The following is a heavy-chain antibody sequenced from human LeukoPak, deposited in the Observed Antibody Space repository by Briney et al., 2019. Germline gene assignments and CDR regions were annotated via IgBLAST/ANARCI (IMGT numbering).Heavy chain of an antibody. CDR2: ISAYNGNT. J-gene: IGHJ6*03. CDR3: ARVSFGDPYYYYMDV. D-gene: IGHD2-21*02. Sequence: VASVTVSCKASGYTFTSYGISWVRQAPGQGLEWMGWISAYNGNTNYAQKLQGRVTMTTDTSTSTAYMELRSLRSDDTAVYYCARVSFGDPYYYYMDVWGKGTTVTVSS. CDR1: GYTFTSYG. V-gene: IGHV1-18*01.